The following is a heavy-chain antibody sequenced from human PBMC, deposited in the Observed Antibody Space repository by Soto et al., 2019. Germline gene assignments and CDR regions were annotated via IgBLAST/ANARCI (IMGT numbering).Heavy chain of an antibody. CDR1: GYTFTNYG. CDR2: ISTYNGNT. D-gene: IGHD3-3*01. V-gene: IGHV1-18*01. J-gene: IGHJ4*02. Sequence: QVQLVQSGAEVKKPGASVKVSCKASGYTFTNYGIGWVRQAPGQGLEWMGWISTYNGNTNYAQNLQDRVTMTTDTSTRTAYLELRSLRSDDTAGFYWARVRAGYYDFWGGYFEYWGQGRLVNVSS. CDR3: ARVRAGYYDFWGGYFEY.